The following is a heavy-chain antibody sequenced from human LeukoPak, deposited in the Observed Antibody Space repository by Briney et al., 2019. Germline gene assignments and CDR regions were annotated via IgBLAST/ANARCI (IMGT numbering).Heavy chain of an antibody. Sequence: SDPLSLTGSVPAGSIRTDYWSWIPRPPGKELRCIGYISYGGSTKYTPSLNSRVNLSVDTSKNQMSLRLSSVTGADTAVYYCARHDRLGAKYAYGPMYYWGQGTLVTVSS. V-gene: IGHV4-59*08. D-gene: IGHD3-16*01. J-gene: IGHJ4*02. CDR2: ISYGGST. CDR3: ARHDRLGAKYAYGPMYY. CDR1: AGSIRTDY.